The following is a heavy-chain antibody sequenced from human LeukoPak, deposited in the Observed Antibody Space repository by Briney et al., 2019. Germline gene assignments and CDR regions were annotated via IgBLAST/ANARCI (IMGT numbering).Heavy chain of an antibody. V-gene: IGHV3-23*01. CDR1: GFTFSSYA. J-gene: IGHJ4*02. CDR3: AKSLGITMIVVVITTLDY. CDR2: ISGSGGST. D-gene: IGHD3-22*01. Sequence: GGSLRLSCAASGFTFSSYAMSWVRQAPGKGLEWVSAISGSGGSTYYADSVKGRFTISRDNSKNTLYLQMNSLRAEGTAVYYCAKSLGITMIVVVITTLDYWGQGTLVTVSS.